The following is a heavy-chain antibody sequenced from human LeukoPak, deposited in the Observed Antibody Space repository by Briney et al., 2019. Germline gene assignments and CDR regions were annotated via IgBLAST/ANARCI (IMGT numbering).Heavy chain of an antibody. CDR1: GFTFSSYA. CDR3: AKAPQQLVLTRFDY. D-gene: IGHD6-13*01. Sequence: GGSLRLSCAASGFTFSSYAMSWVRQAPGKGLEWVSAISGSGGSTYYADSVKGRFPISRDNSKNTLYLQMNSLRAEDTAVYYCAKAPQQLVLTRFDYWGQGTLVTVSS. CDR2: ISGSGGST. J-gene: IGHJ4*02. V-gene: IGHV3-23*01.